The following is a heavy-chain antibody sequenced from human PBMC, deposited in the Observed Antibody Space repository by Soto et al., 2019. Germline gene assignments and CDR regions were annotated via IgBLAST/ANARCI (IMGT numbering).Heavy chain of an antibody. CDR2: IYYSGST. D-gene: IGHD5-18*01. J-gene: IGHJ4*02. CDR3: ASGYSYGFDY. V-gene: IGHV4-59*01. Sequence: PSETLSVTYTVSGCSISSYYVIWIRQPPGKGLEWIGYIYYSGSTNYNPSLKSRVTISVDTSKNQFSLKLSSVTAADTAVYYCASGYSYGFDYWGQGTLVNLSS. CDR1: GCSISSYY.